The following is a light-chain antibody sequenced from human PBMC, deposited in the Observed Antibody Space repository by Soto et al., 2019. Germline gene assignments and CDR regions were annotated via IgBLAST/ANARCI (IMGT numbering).Light chain of an antibody. CDR2: AAS. V-gene: IGKV1-9*01. CDR1: QGISSY. Sequence: DIQLTQCPSFLSESVGDRVTSTCRASQGISSYLAWYQQKPGKAPKLLIYAASTLQSGVPSRFSGSGSGTEFTLTISSLQPEDFATYYCQQLNSYPRTFGQGTKVEIK. J-gene: IGKJ1*01. CDR3: QQLNSYPRT.